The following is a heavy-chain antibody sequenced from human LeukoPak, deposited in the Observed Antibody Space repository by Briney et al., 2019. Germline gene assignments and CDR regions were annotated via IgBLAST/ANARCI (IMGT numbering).Heavy chain of an antibody. CDR3: ARDDSSGYYYD. CDR2: IYYSGST. Sequence: SQTLSLTCTVSGGSISSGDYYWSWIRQPPGKGLERIGYIYYSGSTYYNPSLKSRVAISVDTSKNQFSLKLSSVTAADTAVYYCARDDSSGYYYDWGQGTLVTVSS. CDR1: GGSISSGDYY. V-gene: IGHV4-30-4*01. J-gene: IGHJ4*02. D-gene: IGHD3-22*01.